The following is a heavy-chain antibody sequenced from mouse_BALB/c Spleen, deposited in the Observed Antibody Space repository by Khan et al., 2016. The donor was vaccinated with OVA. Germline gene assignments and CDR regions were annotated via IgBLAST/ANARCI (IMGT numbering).Heavy chain of an antibody. V-gene: IGHV5-9-1*01. Sequence: EVELVAPGGGLVEPGGSLKFSCAASGFTFSSFVMSWVRQTPAKRLEWVATLSSAATYTYYPDSVKGRFTISRDNAKNTLYLQMNSLRSEDTAIYYCANGNYGWFADWGQGTLVTVSA. CDR3: ANGNYGWFAD. CDR2: LSSAATYT. D-gene: IGHD2-1*01. CDR1: GFTFSSFV. J-gene: IGHJ3*01.